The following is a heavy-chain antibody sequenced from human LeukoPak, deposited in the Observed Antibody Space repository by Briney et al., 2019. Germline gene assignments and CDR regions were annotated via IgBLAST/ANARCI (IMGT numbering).Heavy chain of an antibody. Sequence: GGSLRLSCAASGFTFSSYGMHWVRQAPGKGLEWVAFIRYDGSNKYYADSVKGRFTISRDDPHNTLYLQMNSVRAEDTAVYFCARGGVDHYGSGTYYLMYYFDHWGQGALVTVSS. CDR1: GFTFSSYG. D-gene: IGHD3-10*01. V-gene: IGHV3-30*02. J-gene: IGHJ4*02. CDR2: IRYDGSNK. CDR3: ARGGVDHYGSGTYYLMYYFDH.